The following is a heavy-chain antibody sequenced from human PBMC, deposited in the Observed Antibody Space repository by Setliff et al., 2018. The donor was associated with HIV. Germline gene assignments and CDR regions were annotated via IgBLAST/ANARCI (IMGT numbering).Heavy chain of an antibody. D-gene: IGHD6-13*01. CDR3: VRASYSSSWYNIRPFDF. V-gene: IGHV3-33*01. CDR1: GFTFSSYG. Sequence: GESLKISCVVSGFTFSSYGMHWVRQPPGKGLEWVAVIWYDGSNIYYADSVKGRFTISRDNSKNTLYLQMNSLRVEDTAVYYCVRASYSSSWYNIRPFDFWAQGTLVTVSS. CDR2: IWYDGSNI. J-gene: IGHJ4*02.